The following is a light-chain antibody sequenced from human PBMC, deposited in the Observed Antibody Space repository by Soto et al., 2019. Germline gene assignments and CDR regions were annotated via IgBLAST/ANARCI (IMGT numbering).Light chain of an antibody. CDR3: QQYGNSPIT. CDR1: PSVTNY. J-gene: IGKJ5*01. CDR2: GTS. Sequence: EIVLTQSPATLSLSPGERATLSCRASPSVTNYLAWYKQKPGQPPRLLIYGTSSRATGILDRVSGSGSGTDFTLTISRLEPEDFEVYYCQQYGNSPITFGQGTRLEIK. V-gene: IGKV3-20*01.